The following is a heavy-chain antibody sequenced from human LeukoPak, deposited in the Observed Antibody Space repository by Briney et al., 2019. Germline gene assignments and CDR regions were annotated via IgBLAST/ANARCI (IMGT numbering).Heavy chain of an antibody. CDR2: ISGSGGST. V-gene: IGHV3-23*01. Sequence: GGSLRLSCAASGFTFSSYAMSWVRQAPGKGLEWVSAISGSGGSTYYADSVKGRFTISRDNSKNTPYLQMNSLRAEDTAVYYCAPSRGGDYGSYYFDYWGQGTLVTVSS. D-gene: IGHD3-10*01. J-gene: IGHJ4*02. CDR3: APSRGGDYGSYYFDY. CDR1: GFTFSSYA.